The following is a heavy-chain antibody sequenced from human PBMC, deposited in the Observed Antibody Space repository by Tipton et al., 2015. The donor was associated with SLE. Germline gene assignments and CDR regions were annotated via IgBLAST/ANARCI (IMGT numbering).Heavy chain of an antibody. CDR3: AREVGGPYYDFWSGYPDI. CDR1: GFTFSDYY. J-gene: IGHJ3*02. D-gene: IGHD3-3*01. V-gene: IGHV3-11*01. Sequence: SLRLSCAASGFTFSDYYMSWIRQAPGKGLEWVSYISSSGSTIYYADSVKGRFTISRDNAKNSLYLQMNSLRAEDTAVYYCAREVGGPYYDFWSGYPDIWGQGTMVTVSS. CDR2: ISSSGSTI.